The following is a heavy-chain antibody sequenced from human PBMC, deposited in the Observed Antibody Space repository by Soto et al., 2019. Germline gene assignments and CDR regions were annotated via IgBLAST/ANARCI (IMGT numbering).Heavy chain of an antibody. D-gene: IGHD6-13*01. J-gene: IGHJ6*02. CDR1: GFTFSSYS. CDR2: ISSSSSYI. Sequence: EVQLVESGGGLVKPGGSLRLSCAASGFTFSSYSMNWVRQAPGKGLEWVSSISSSSSYIYYADSVKGRFTISRDNAKNSLYLQMNSLRAEDTAVYYCARVTKPQLGHYGMDVWGQGTTVTVSS. CDR3: ARVTKPQLGHYGMDV. V-gene: IGHV3-21*01.